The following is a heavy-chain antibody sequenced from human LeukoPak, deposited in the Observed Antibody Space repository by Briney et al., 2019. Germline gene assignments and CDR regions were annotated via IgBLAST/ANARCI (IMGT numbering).Heavy chain of an antibody. Sequence: PGGSLRLSCAASGFTFSSYSMNWVRQAPRKGLEWVSYISTSSISIYYADSVKGRFTISRDNANNSLYLQMNSLRAEDTAVYYCARDRGPALCSSTSCYTNWFDPWGQGTLVTVSS. CDR3: ARDRGPALCSSTSCYTNWFDP. D-gene: IGHD2-2*02. CDR1: GFTFSSYS. CDR2: ISTSSISI. J-gene: IGHJ5*02. V-gene: IGHV3-48*04.